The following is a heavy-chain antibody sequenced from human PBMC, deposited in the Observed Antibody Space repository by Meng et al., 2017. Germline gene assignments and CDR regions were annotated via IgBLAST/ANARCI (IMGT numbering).Heavy chain of an antibody. D-gene: IGHD3-10*01. CDR3: GYGSGTLWFAP. V-gene: IGHV3-23*01. CDR1: GFTFSNYA. CDR2: IDGRGRTT. J-gene: IGHJ5*02. Sequence: VQLLGSGGGLVQPGGSLRLSCAASGFTFSNYAMSWARQAPGKGLEWVSGIDGRGRTTYYADSLKGRFTISRDNSKNTLYLQMNSLRADDTAVYHCGYGSGTLWFAPWGQGTLVTVSS.